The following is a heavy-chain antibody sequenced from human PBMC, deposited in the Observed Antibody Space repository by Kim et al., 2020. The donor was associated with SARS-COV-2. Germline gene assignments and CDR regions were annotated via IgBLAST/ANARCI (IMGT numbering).Heavy chain of an antibody. CDR2: ISWNSGSI. V-gene: IGHV3-9*01. D-gene: IGHD6-13*01. Sequence: GGSLRLSCAASGFTFDDYAMHWVRQAPGKGLEWVSGISWNSGSIGYADSVKGRFTISRDNAKNSLYLQMNSLRAEDTALYYCAKEGSSSWYYFDYWGQGTLVTGSS. CDR3: AKEGSSSWYYFDY. CDR1: GFTFDDYA. J-gene: IGHJ4*02.